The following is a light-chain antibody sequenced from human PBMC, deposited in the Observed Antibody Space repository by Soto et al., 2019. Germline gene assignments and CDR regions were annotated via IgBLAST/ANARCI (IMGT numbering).Light chain of an antibody. CDR1: QSVSSN. J-gene: IGKJ4*01. Sequence: EIVMTQSPATLSVSPGERATLSCRASQSVSSNLAWYQQKPGQAPRLLIYDASNRATGIPDRFSGSGSGTDFTLTISRLEPEDFAVYYCQQYGGSRLTFGGGTKVDI. CDR3: QQYGGSRLT. CDR2: DAS. V-gene: IGKV3-20*01.